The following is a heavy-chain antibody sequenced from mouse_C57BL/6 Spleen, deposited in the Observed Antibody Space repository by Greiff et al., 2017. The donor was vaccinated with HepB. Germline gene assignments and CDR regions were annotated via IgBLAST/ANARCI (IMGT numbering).Heavy chain of an antibody. D-gene: IGHD2-4*01. CDR2: IDPETGGT. J-gene: IGHJ2*01. V-gene: IGHV1-15*01. CDR1: GYTFTDYE. Sequence: VQLQQSGAELVRPGASVTLSCKASGYTFTDYEMHWVKQTPVHGLEWIGAIDPETGGTAYNQKFKGKAILTADKSSSTAYMELRSLTSEDSAVFYCTRSSLYYDFFDYWGQGTTLTVSS. CDR3: TRSSLYYDFFDY.